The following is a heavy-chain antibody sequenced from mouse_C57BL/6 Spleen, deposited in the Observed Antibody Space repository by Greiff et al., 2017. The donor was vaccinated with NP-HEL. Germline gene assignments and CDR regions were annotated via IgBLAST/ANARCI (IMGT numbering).Heavy chain of an antibody. V-gene: IGHV1-69*01. CDR3: ARAGSRTGTYYYAMDY. Sequence: VQLQQPGAELVMPGASVKLSCKASGYTFTSYWMHWVKQRPGQGLEWIGEIDPSDSYTNYNQKFKGKSTLTVDKSSSTAYMQLSSLTSEDSAVYYCARAGSRTGTYYYAMDYWGQGTSVTVSS. D-gene: IGHD4-1*01. CDR2: IDPSDSYT. J-gene: IGHJ4*01. CDR1: GYTFTSYW.